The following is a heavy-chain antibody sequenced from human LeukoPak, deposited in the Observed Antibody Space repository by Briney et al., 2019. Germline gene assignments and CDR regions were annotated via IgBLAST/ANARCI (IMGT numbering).Heavy chain of an antibody. V-gene: IGHV3-15*01. J-gene: IGHJ5*02. CDR2: IKSKTDGGTT. CDR1: GFTFSNAW. D-gene: IGHD7-27*01. CDR3: TTDSAQTGVDP. Sequence: PGGSLGLSCAASGFTFSNAWMSWVRQAPGKGLEWVGRIKSKTDGGTTDYAAPVKGRFTISRDDSKNTLYLQMDSLKTEDTAVYYCTTDSAQTGVDPWGQGTLVTVSS.